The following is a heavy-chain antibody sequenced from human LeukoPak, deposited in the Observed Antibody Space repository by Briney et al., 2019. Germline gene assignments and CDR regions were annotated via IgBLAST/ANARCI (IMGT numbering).Heavy chain of an antibody. CDR3: ARVPLYGSGSYSPYDY. J-gene: IGHJ4*02. CDR1: GFTVSSNY. V-gene: IGHV3-66*01. CDR2: IYSGGST. Sequence: PGGSLRLSCAASGFTVSSNYMSWVRQAPGKGLEWVSVIYSGGSTYYADSVKGRFTISRDNSKNTLYLQMNSLRAEDTAVYYCARVPLYGSGSYSPYDYWGQGTLVTVSS. D-gene: IGHD3-10*01.